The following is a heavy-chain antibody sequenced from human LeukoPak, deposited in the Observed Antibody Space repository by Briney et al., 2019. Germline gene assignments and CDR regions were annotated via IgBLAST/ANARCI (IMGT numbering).Heavy chain of an antibody. CDR2: IYSGGST. CDR3: ARLFEHSSSSSLDY. Sequence: GGSLRLSCAASGFTVSSNYMSWVRQAPGKGLEWVSVIYSGGSTYYADSVKGRFTISRDNSKNTLYLQMNSLRAEDTAVYYCARLFEHSSSSSLDYWGQGTLVTVSS. CDR1: GFTVSSNY. D-gene: IGHD6-6*01. V-gene: IGHV3-53*01. J-gene: IGHJ4*02.